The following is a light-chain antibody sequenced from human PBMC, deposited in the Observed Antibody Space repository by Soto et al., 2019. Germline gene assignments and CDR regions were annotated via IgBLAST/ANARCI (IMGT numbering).Light chain of an antibody. CDR2: RDN. J-gene: IGLJ2*01. Sequence: QSVLTQPPSASGTPGQRVSISSSGSFSNIGSHDVSWYQQLPATAPKLVIYRDNQRPSGVPDRFSGSKSGATASLAISGLRSEDEADYYCATWDASLSGPVFGGGTKLTVL. V-gene: IGLV1-47*01. CDR3: ATWDASLSGPV. CDR1: FSNIGSHD.